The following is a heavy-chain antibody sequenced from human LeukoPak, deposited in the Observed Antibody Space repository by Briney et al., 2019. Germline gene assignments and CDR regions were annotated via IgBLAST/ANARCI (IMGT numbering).Heavy chain of an antibody. CDR1: RFTFRNYG. CDR3: AKGSYYDSSGSFYFDY. D-gene: IGHD3-22*01. V-gene: IGHV3-33*06. J-gene: IGHJ4*02. CDR2: IWYDGSNQ. Sequence: GGSLRLSCAASRFTFRNYGMHWVRQAPGKGLEWVATIWYDGSNQYYADSVKGRFTISRDNSKNTLYVQVNSLGTEDTAAYYCAKGSYYDSSGSFYFDYWGQGTLVTVSS.